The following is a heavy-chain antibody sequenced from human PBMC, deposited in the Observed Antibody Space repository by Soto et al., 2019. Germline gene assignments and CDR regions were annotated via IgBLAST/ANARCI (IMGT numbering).Heavy chain of an antibody. CDR3: ARDKYTNYVNYFDL. V-gene: IGHV3-11*01. CDR2: ISSSGGTT. CDR1: GFMFRDYY. D-gene: IGHD3-16*01. J-gene: IGHJ5*02. Sequence: QVQLLESGGGLIKPGGSLRLSCAASGFMFRDYYMTWMRQAPGKGLEWISTISSSGGTTYYAASVKGRATISRDNPNNSLYLQMSGLRAEDTALYYCARDKYTNYVNYFDLWGHGTLVTVSS.